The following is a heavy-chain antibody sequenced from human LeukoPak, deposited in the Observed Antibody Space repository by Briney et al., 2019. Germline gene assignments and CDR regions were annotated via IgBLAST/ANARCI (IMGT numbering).Heavy chain of an antibody. D-gene: IGHD6-13*01. CDR2: IYYSGST. J-gene: IGHJ4*01. CDR1: GGSISSSSYY. Sequence: SETLSLTCTVSGGSISSSSYYWGWIRQPPGKGLEWSGSIYYSGSTYYNPSLKSRVTISVDTSKNQFSLKLTSVTAADTAVYYCARDGTAPGLYFDLWGQGTLVTVS. CDR3: ARDGTAPGLYFDL. V-gene: IGHV4-39*02.